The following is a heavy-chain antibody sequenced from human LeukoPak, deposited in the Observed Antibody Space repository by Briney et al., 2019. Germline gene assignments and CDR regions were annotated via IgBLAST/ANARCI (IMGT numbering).Heavy chain of an antibody. CDR2: ISWNSGSI. J-gene: IGHJ4*02. D-gene: IGHD5-18*01. CDR1: GFTFDDYA. CDR3: AKDITAMVTSLFDY. V-gene: IGHV3-9*01. Sequence: GGSLRLSCAASGFTFDDYAMYWVRQAPGKGLEWVSGISWNSGSIGYADSVKGRFTISRDNAKNSLYLQMNSLRAEDTALYYCAKDITAMVTSLFDYWGQGTLVTVSS.